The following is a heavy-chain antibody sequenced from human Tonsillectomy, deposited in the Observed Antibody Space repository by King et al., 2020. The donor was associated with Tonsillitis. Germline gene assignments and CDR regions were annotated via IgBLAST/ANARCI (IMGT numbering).Heavy chain of an antibody. V-gene: IGHV3-11*01. CDR3: ARAPVRGVPSYYYYYYMDA. Sequence: QLVQSGGGLVKPGGSLRLSCAASGFTFSDYFLSWIRQAPGKGLEWISYISSSGSTIDYADSVKGRFTISRDNAKNSLYLQMISLRAEDTAVYYCARAPVRGVPSYYYYYYMDAWGKGTSVTVSS. D-gene: IGHD3-10*01. CDR1: GFTFSDYF. J-gene: IGHJ6*03. CDR2: ISSSGSTI.